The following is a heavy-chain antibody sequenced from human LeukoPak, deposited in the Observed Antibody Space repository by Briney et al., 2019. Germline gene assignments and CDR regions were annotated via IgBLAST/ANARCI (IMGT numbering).Heavy chain of an antibody. D-gene: IGHD5-18*01. V-gene: IGHV3-7*04. CDR1: GFTFRDYSDYW. CDR2: IKQDGSEK. Sequence: GGSLRLSCAASGFTFRDYSDYWMSWVRQAPGKGLEWVANIKQDGSEKYYVDSVKGRFTISRDNAKNTLFLQMNSLRAEDTAVYYCARVGRYSYANNSWGQGTLVTVSS. CDR3: ARVGRYSYANNS. J-gene: IGHJ4*02.